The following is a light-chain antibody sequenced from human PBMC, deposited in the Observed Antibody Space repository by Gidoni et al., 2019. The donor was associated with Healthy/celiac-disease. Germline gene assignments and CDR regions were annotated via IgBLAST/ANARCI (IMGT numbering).Light chain of an antibody. CDR3: QQYYSTPYT. J-gene: IGKJ2*01. CDR2: WAS. CDR1: QSVLYSSNNKNY. Sequence: DIVMTQSPDSLAVSLGERATINCKSSQSVLYSSNNKNYLAWYQQKPVQPPKLLIYWASTRESGVPDRFSGSGSGTDFTLTIISLQAEDVAVYYCQQYYSTPYTFGQWTKLEIK. V-gene: IGKV4-1*01.